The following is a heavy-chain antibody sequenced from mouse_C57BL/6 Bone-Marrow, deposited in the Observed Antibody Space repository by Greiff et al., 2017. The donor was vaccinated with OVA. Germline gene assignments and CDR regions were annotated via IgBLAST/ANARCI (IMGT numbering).Heavy chain of an antibody. V-gene: IGHV1-64*01. CDR2: IHPNSGST. Sequence: QVQLQQPGAELVKPGASVKLSCKASGYTFTSYWMHWVKQRPGQGLEWIGMIHPNSGSTNYNEKFKSKATLTVDKSSSTAYMQLSSLTSEDSAVYYCARYYYRSSPHYWGQGTTLTVSS. CDR1: GYTFTSYW. J-gene: IGHJ2*01. CDR3: ARYYYRSSPHY. D-gene: IGHD1-1*01.